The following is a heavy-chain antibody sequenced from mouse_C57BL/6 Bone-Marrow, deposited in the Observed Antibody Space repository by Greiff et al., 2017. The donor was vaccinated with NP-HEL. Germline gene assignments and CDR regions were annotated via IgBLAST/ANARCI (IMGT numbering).Heavy chain of an antibody. V-gene: IGHV7-3*01. J-gene: IGHJ4*01. CDR1: GFTFTDYY. Sequence: EVKVVESGGGLVQPGGSLSLSCAASGFTFTDYYMSWVRQPPGKALEWLGFIRNKANGYTTEYSASVKGRFTISRDNSQSILYLQMNALRAEDSATYYCARSRKGQYYAMDYWGQGTSVTVSS. CDR3: ARSRKGQYYAMDY. D-gene: IGHD3-3*01. CDR2: IRNKANGYTT.